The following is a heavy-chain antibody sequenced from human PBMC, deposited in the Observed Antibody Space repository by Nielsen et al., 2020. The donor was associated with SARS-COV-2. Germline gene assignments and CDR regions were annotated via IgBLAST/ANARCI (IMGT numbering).Heavy chain of an antibody. D-gene: IGHD3-16*01. CDR2: IYHSGRT. Sequence: SDTLSLTCAVSGGSISSGGYSWSWIRQPPGKGLAWIGYIYHSGRTYYNPSLKSRVTISVDRSKNQFSLKLSSVTAADTAVYYCARGGRITFGGAGDAFDIWGQGTRGTVSS. J-gene: IGHJ3*02. V-gene: IGHV4-30-2*01. CDR1: GGSISSGGYS. CDR3: ARGGRITFGGAGDAFDI.